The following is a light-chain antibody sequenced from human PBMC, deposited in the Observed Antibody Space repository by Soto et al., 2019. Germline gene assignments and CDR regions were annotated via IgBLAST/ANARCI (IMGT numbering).Light chain of an antibody. Sequence: ALTQPASGSGSPGRSITISCTGTSSDVGSYNLVSWYQQHPGKAPKLMIYEGTKRPSGVSDRFSGSRSGNTASLTISVLQAEDEADYYCCSYASSSPYVFGTGTKVTVL. V-gene: IGLV2-23*01. CDR3: CSYASSSPYV. CDR1: SSDVGSYNL. J-gene: IGLJ1*01. CDR2: EGT.